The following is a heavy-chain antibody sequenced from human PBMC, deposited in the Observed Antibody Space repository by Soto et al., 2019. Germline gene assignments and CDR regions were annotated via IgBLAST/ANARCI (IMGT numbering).Heavy chain of an antibody. CDR2: IYYSGST. D-gene: IGHD5-18*01. J-gene: IGHJ6*02. CDR1: GGSISSGDYY. Sequence: SETLSLTCTVSGGSISSGDYYWSWIRQPPGKGLEWIGYIYYSGSTYYNPSLKSRVTISVDTSKNQFSLKLSSVTAADTAVYYCARQLWNNYYYYGMDVWGQGTTVTVSS. V-gene: IGHV4-30-4*01. CDR3: ARQLWNNYYYYGMDV.